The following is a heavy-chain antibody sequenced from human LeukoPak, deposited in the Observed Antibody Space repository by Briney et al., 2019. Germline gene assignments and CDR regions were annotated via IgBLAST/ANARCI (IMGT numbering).Heavy chain of an antibody. Sequence: SVKVSCKASGGTFSSYAISLVRQAPGQGLEWMGGIIPIFGTANYAQKFQGRVTITADESTSTAYMELSSLRSEDTAVYYCARGSYVEYGLYYYYYMDVWGKGTTVTVSS. J-gene: IGHJ6*03. CDR2: IIPIFGTA. D-gene: IGHD2-2*01. V-gene: IGHV1-69*13. CDR1: GGTFSSYA. CDR3: ARGSYVEYGLYYYYYMDV.